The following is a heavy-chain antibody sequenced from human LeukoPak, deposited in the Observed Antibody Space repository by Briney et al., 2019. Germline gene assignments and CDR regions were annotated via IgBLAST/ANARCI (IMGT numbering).Heavy chain of an antibody. CDR2: LYSDGNT. J-gene: IGHJ4*02. D-gene: IGHD1-14*01. CDR1: GSTVITND. Sequence: GGSLRLSCAASGSTVITNDMTWVRQAPGNGLEWVSVLYSDGNTEYADSVQGRFTISRDNSKNTLYLEMNSLSPDDTAVYYCARGVEPLAANTLAYWGQGTLVTVSS. V-gene: IGHV3-53*01. CDR3: ARGVEPLAANTLAY.